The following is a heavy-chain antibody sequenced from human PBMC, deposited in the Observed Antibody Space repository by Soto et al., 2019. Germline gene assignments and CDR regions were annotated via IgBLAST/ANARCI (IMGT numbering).Heavy chain of an antibody. D-gene: IGHD2-2*02. CDR1: GGSISSGDYY. J-gene: IGHJ5*02. V-gene: IGHV4-30-4*01. Sequence: SETLSLTCTVSGGSISSGDYYWSWIRQPPGKDLEWIGYIYYSGSTYYNPSLKSRVTISVDASKNQFSLKLSSVTAADTAVYYCAREGYHCSSTSCYTHGWLGPWGQGTLVTVSS. CDR2: IYYSGST. CDR3: AREGYHCSSTSCYTHGWLGP.